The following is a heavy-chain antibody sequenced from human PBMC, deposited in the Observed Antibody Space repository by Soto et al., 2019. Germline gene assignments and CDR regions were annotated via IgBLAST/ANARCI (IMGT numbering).Heavy chain of an antibody. Sequence: GASVKVSCKASGYSFTSYYMHWVRQAPGQGLEWMGIINPSGGSTSYAQKFQGRVTMTRDTSTSTVYMELSSLRSEDTAVYYCARDPGPTTVAYYFDYWGQGTLVTVSS. D-gene: IGHD4-17*01. V-gene: IGHV1-46*03. CDR3: ARDPGPTTVAYYFDY. CDR2: INPSGGST. CDR1: GYSFTSYY. J-gene: IGHJ4*02.